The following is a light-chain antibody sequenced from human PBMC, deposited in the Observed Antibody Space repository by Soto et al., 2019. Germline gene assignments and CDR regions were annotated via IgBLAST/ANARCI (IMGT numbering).Light chain of an antibody. CDR2: DAS. CDR3: QQYYSYPRT. CDR1: QSISGW. Sequence: DMQMTQSPSTLSASVGYIVTISFRASQSISGWLAWYQQKPGKAPKPLIYDASSLESGVPSRFSGSGSGTDFTLTISCLQSEDFATYYCQQYYSYPRTFGQGTKVDIK. V-gene: IGKV1-5*01. J-gene: IGKJ1*01.